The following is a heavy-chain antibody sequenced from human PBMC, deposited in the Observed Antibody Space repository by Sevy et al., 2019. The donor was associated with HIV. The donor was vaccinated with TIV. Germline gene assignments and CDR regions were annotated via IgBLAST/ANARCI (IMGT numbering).Heavy chain of an antibody. V-gene: IGHV3-9*01. J-gene: IGHJ1*01. CDR2: ISWNSGSI. Sequence: GGSLRLSCAASGFTFDDYAMHWVRQAPGKGLEWVSGISWNSGSIGYADSVKGRFTNSRDNAKNSLYLQMNSLRAEDTALYYCAKDSVTVAGSFQHWGQGTLVTVSS. CDR1: GFTFDDYA. D-gene: IGHD6-19*01. CDR3: AKDSVTVAGSFQH.